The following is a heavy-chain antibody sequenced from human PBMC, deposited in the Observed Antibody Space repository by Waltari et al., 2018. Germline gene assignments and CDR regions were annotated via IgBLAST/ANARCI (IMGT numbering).Heavy chain of an antibody. Sequence: QVQLVQSGAEVKKPGASVKVSCKASGYTFTGYYLHWVRQAPGQGLEWMGRINPTSGGTNYAQKFQGRVTRTRDTSISTAYMELSRLRSDDTAVYYCAIGSDFDWLLSIDYWGQGTLVTVSS. CDR2: INPTSGGT. CDR3: AIGSDFDWLLSIDY. D-gene: IGHD3-9*01. V-gene: IGHV1-2*06. CDR1: GYTFTGYY. J-gene: IGHJ4*02.